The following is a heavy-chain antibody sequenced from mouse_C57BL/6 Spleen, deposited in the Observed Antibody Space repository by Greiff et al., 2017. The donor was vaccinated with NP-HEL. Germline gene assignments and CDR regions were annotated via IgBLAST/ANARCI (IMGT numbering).Heavy chain of an antibody. CDR3: TRNCPNYYGSPLFDY. D-gene: IGHD1-1*01. CDR2: IDPETGGT. V-gene: IGHV1-15*01. Sequence: VQLQQSGAELVRPGASVTLSCKASGYTFTDYEMHWVKQTPVHGLEWIGAIDPETGGTAYNQKFKGKAILTADKSSSTAYMELRSLTSEDSAVYYCTRNCPNYYGSPLFDYWGQGTTLTVSS. CDR1: GYTFTDYE. J-gene: IGHJ2*01.